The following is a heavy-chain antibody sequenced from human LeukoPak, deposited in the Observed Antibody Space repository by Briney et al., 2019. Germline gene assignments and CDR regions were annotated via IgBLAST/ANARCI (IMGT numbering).Heavy chain of an antibody. V-gene: IGHV4-59*01. D-gene: IGHD3-16*01. J-gene: IGHJ3*02. Sequence: PSETLSLTCTVSVGSISSYYWSWIRQPPGKGLEWIGYIYYSGSTNYNPSLKSRVTISVDTSKNQFSLKLSSVTAADTAVYYCARSYDWLNAFDIWGQGTMVTVSS. CDR3: ARSYDWLNAFDI. CDR1: VGSISSYY. CDR2: IYYSGST.